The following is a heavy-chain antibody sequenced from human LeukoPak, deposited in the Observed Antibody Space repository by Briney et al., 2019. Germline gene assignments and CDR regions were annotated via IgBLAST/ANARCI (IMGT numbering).Heavy chain of an antibody. CDR3: ARVGVPAAAIVY. Sequence: GASVKVSCKASGGTFSSYAISWVRQAPGQGLEWMGGIIPIFGTANYAQKFQGRVTITADESTSTAYMELSSLRSEDTAVYYCARVGVPAAAIVYWGQGTLVTVSS. CDR2: IIPIFGTA. V-gene: IGHV1-69*13. CDR1: GGTFSSYA. D-gene: IGHD2-2*01. J-gene: IGHJ4*02.